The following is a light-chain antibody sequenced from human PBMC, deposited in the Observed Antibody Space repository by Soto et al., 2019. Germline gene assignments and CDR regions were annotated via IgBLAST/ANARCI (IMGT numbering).Light chain of an antibody. CDR3: QQSDSTPYT. Sequence: ENQINLSPSSMSESEGDRVTITCRASQSISTYLNWYQQKPGKAPNLLIFDASSLLSGVPSRFSGSGSGTDFTLTIASLQPEDFSTYYCQQSDSTPYTFGQVT. CDR1: QSISTY. V-gene: IGKV1-39*01. J-gene: IGKJ2*01. CDR2: DAS.